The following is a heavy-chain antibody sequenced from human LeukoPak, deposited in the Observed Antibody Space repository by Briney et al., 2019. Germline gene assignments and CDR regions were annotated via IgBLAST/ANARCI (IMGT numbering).Heavy chain of an antibody. CDR3: ARDVTIFGARDAFDI. Sequence: XXASXXTFTCYYMRXVRQAPGQGLEWMGWTNPNSGGTNYAQKFQGRVTMTRDTSISTAYMELSRLRSDDTAVYYCARDVTIFGARDAFDIWGQGTMVTVSS. V-gene: IGHV1-2*02. CDR1: XXTFTCYY. D-gene: IGHD3-3*01. J-gene: IGHJ3*02. CDR2: TNPNSGGT.